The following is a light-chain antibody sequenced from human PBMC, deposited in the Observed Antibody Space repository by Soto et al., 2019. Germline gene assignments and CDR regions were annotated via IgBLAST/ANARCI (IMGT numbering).Light chain of an antibody. J-gene: IGLJ2*01. CDR1: SSNIGSNF. CDR3: AAWDDSLSGVV. Sequence: QAVVTQPPSASGTPGQRVTISCSGSSSNIGSNFIYWYQQLPGTAPKLLIYRNNERPSGVPDRFSGSKSCTSASLAISGLRSEDEADYHCAAWDDSLSGVVFGGGTKLTVL. V-gene: IGLV1-47*01. CDR2: RNN.